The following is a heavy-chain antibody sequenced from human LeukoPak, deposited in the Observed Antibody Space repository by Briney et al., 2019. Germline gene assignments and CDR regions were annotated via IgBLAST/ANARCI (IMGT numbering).Heavy chain of an antibody. CDR3: GQDY. CDR2: ISSFSGTI. Sequence: GGSLRLSCVASGITFSSYSMNWVRQAPGKGLEWVSYISSFSGTINYADSVKGRFTISRDNAKSSLYLQMNSLRVEDTAVYYCGQDYWGQGTLVAVSP. V-gene: IGHV3-48*01. CDR1: GITFSSYS. J-gene: IGHJ4*02.